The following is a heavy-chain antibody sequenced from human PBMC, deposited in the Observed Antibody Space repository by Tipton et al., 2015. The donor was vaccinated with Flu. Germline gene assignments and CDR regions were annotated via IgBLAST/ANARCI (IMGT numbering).Heavy chain of an antibody. CDR2: ISWNSGGI. CDR1: GFTFDDYA. V-gene: IGHV3-9*01. CDR3: AKEEYSSSWTSYYYYGMDV. J-gene: IGHJ6*02. Sequence: SLRLSCAASGFTFDDYAMHWVRQAPGKGLEWVSGISWNSGGIGYADSVKGRFTISRDNAKNSLYLQMNSLRAEDTALYYCAKEEYSSSWTSYYYYGMDVWGQGTTVTVSS. D-gene: IGHD6-13*01.